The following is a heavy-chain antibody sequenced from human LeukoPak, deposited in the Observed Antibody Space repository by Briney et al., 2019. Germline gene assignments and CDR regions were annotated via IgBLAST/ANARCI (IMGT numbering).Heavy chain of an antibody. CDR3: ARQTGSGLFILP. V-gene: IGHV4-39*01. D-gene: IGHD3/OR15-3a*01. CDR1: GVSISSSNSY. Sequence: SETLSLTCTVSGVSISSSNSYWGWIRQPPGTGLEWIGSIYYSGNTYYNTSLKSQVSISIDTSKNQFSLRLTSVTAADTAVYYCARQTGSGLFILPGGQGTLVTVSS. CDR2: IYYSGNT. J-gene: IGHJ4*02.